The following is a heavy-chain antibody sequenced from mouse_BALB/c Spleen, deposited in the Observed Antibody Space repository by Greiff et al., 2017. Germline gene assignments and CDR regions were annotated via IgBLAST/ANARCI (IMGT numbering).Heavy chain of an antibody. CDR2: ISYSGST. CDR1: GDSITSGY. CDR3: ARWSIYDGYYGMDY. Sequence: EVHLVESGPSLVKPSQTLSLTCSVTGDSITSGYWNWIRKFPGNKLEYMGYISYSGSTYYNPSLKSRISITRDTSKNQYYLQLNSVTTEDTATYYCARWSIYDGYYGMDYWGQGTSVTVSS. D-gene: IGHD2-3*01. J-gene: IGHJ4*01. V-gene: IGHV3-8*02.